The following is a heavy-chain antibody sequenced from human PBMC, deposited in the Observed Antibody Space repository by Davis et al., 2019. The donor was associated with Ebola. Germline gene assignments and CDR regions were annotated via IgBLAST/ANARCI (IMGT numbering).Heavy chain of an antibody. Sequence: GGSLRLSCAASGFTFSGSAMHWVRQASGKGLEWVGRIRSKANSYATAYAASVKGRFTISSDDSKNTAYLQMNSLKTEDTAVYYCTGRYGSGSYPLIYWGQGTLVTVSS. J-gene: IGHJ4*02. CDR2: IRSKANSYAT. CDR3: TGRYGSGSYPLIY. CDR1: GFTFSGSA. V-gene: IGHV3-73*01. D-gene: IGHD3-10*01.